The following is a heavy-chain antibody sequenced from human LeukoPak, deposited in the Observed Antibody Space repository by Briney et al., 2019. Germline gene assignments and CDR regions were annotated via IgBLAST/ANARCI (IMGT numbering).Heavy chain of an antibody. J-gene: IGHJ3*02. D-gene: IGHD2-21*02. CDR1: GFTVSSNY. CDR3: AREPYCGGDCYSGSDAFDI. CDR2: IYSGGST. Sequence: GRSLRLSCAASGFTVSSNYMSWVRQAPGKGLEWVSVIYSGGSTYYADSVKGRFTISRDNSKNTLYLQMNSLRAEDTAVYYCAREPYCGGDCYSGSDAFDIWGQGTMVTVSS. V-gene: IGHV3-66*01.